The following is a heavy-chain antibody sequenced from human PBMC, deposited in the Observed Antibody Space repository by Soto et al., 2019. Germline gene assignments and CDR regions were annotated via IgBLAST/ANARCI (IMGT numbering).Heavy chain of an antibody. J-gene: IGHJ3*02. CDR1: GGSISSGGYY. D-gene: IGHD4-17*01. CDR2: IYYSGST. CDR3: ARDLGSFRRSNAFDI. Sequence: QVQLQESGPGLVKPSQTLSLTCTVSGGSISSGGYYWSSIRQHPGTGLEWIGYIYYSGSTYYNPSLKSRVTISVDTSKNQFSLKLSSVTAADTAVYYCARDLGSFRRSNAFDIWGQGTMVTVSS. V-gene: IGHV4-31*03.